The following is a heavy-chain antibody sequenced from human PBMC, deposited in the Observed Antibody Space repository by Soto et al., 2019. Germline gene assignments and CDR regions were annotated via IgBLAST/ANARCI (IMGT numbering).Heavy chain of an antibody. CDR3: ARSYYYDSSGYYRSFFQH. CDR1: GFTFSSYS. D-gene: IGHD3-22*01. Sequence: GGSLRLSCAASGFTFSSYSMNWVRQAPGKGLEWVALTSSDDNHKYYADSVKGRFTISRDNSKNTLYLQMNSLRAEDTAVYYCARSYYYDSSGYYRSFFQHWGQGTLVTVSS. J-gene: IGHJ1*01. CDR2: TSSDDNHK. V-gene: IGHV3-30*03.